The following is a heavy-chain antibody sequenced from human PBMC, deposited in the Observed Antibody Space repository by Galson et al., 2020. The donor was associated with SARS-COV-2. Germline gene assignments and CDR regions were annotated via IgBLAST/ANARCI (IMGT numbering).Heavy chain of an antibody. CDR3: ARRIAVAGTSGFDAFDI. Sequence: SQTLSLTCAVSGGSINSSNWWSWVRQPPGKGLEWIGEIYHSGSTNYNPSLKSRVTISVDKSKNQFSLKLSSVTAADTAVYYCARRIAVAGTSGFDAFDIWGQGTMVTVSS. J-gene: IGHJ3*02. CDR2: IYHSGST. V-gene: IGHV4-4*02. D-gene: IGHD6-19*01. CDR1: GGSINSSNW.